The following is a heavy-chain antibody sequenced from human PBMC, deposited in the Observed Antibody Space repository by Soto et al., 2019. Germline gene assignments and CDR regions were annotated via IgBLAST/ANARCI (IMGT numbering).Heavy chain of an antibody. J-gene: IGHJ6*02. D-gene: IGHD6-19*01. CDR2: MNPNSGNT. CDR1: GYTFTSYD. Sequence: GASVKVSCKASGYTFTSYDINWVRQATGQGLEWMGWMNPNSGNTGYAQKFQGRVTMTRNTSISTAYMELSSLRSEDTAVYYCARGINSSGWSWGYYYYYGMDVWGQGTTVTVPS. CDR3: ARGINSSGWSWGYYYYYGMDV. V-gene: IGHV1-8*01.